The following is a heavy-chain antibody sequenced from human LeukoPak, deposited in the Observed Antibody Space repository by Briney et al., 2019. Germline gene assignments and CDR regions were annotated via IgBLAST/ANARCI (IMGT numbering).Heavy chain of an antibody. J-gene: IGHJ4*02. D-gene: IGHD3-9*01. V-gene: IGHV4-39*07. CDR2: ISDSGST. CDR1: GGSISNSGYY. Sequence: SETLSLICTVSGGSISNSGYYWGWIRQPPGKGLEWIGYISDSGSTYYDPSLKSRVTISVDTSKNQFSLKLSSVTAADTAVYYCARGPYYDILTGYYRRRGAFDFWGQGSLVTVSS. CDR3: ARGPYYDILTGYYRRRGAFDF.